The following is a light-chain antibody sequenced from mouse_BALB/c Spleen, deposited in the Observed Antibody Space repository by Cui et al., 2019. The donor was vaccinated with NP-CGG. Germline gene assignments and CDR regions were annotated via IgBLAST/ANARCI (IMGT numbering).Light chain of an antibody. CDR2: GTN. CDR1: IGAVTTSNY. J-gene: IGLJ1*01. CDR3: ALWYSNHWV. V-gene: IGLV1*01. Sequence: QAVVTHASAPTTSPGETVTLTCRSSIGAVTTSNYANWVQEKPDHLFTGLIGGTNNRAPGVPARFSGSLIGDKAALTITGAQTEDEAIYFCALWYSNHWVFGGGTKLTVL.